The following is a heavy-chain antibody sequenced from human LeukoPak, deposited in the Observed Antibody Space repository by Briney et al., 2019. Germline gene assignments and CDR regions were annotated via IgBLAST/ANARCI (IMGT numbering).Heavy chain of an antibody. J-gene: IGHJ4*02. CDR1: GYTFTSYG. D-gene: IGHD1-14*01. CDR3: ARGNRYTPFDY. Sequence: ASVKVSCQASGYTFTSYGISWVRQAPGQGLEWMGWISAYNGNTNYAQKLLGRVTMTTDTSTTTAYMELRSLRSDDTAVYYCARGNRYTPFDYWGQGTLVTVSS. CDR2: ISAYNGNT. V-gene: IGHV1-18*01.